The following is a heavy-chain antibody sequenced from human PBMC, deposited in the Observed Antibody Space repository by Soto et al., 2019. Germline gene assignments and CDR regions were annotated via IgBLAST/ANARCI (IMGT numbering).Heavy chain of an antibody. CDR3: TSPTGGDYYYGMDV. V-gene: IGHV3-53*01. J-gene: IGHJ6*02. CDR2: IYSGGST. D-gene: IGHD3-16*01. CDR1: GFTFSTYT. Sequence: GGSLRLSCAASGFTFSTYTMHWVRQAPGKGLEWVAVIYSGGSTYYADSVKGRFTISRDNSKNTLYLQMNSLRAEDTAVYYCTSPTGGDYYYGMDVWGQGTTVTVSS.